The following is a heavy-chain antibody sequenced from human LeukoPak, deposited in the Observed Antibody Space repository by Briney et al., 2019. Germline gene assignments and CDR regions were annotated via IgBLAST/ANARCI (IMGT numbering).Heavy chain of an antibody. CDR1: GYTFTSYD. Sequence: GASVKVSCKASGYTFTSYDINWVRQATGQGLEWMEWMNPNSGNTGYAQKFQGRVTMTRNTSISTAYMELSSPRSEDTAVYYCATIAARHDAFDIWGQGTMVTVSS. J-gene: IGHJ3*02. V-gene: IGHV1-8*01. CDR3: ATIAARHDAFDI. D-gene: IGHD6-6*01. CDR2: MNPNSGNT.